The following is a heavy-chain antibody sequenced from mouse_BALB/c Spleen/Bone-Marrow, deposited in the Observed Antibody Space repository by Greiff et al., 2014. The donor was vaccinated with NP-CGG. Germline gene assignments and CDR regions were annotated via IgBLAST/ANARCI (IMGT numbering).Heavy chain of an antibody. CDR3: ANSGDRSCYGFAY. J-gene: IGHJ3*01. CDR1: GYTFTSYD. D-gene: IGHD3-2*01. V-gene: IGHV1S33*01. CDR2: IYPGDGST. Sequence: QSGPELVKPGALVKISCKASGYTFTSYDINWVQQRPGQGLEWIGWIYPGDGSTKYNEKFKGKATLTADKSSSTAYMQRSSLASENSADYFCANSGDRSCYGFAYWGQGTLVTVSA.